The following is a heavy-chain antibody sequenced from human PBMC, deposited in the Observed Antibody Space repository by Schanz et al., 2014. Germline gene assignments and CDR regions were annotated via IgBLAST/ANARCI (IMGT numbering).Heavy chain of an antibody. CDR2: IWYDGTDR. CDR3: ARDVSGYYVWGPDY. V-gene: IGHV3-33*01. D-gene: IGHD3-16*01. Sequence: QVQLVESGGGVVRPGRSLRLSCAASGFTFNNYGMHWVRQAPGKGLEWVAVIWYDGTDRYYADSVKGRFTISRDNSKNTVYLQMDSLRAEDTAVYYCARDVSGYYVWGPDYWGQGTLITVSS. J-gene: IGHJ4*02. CDR1: GFTFNNYG.